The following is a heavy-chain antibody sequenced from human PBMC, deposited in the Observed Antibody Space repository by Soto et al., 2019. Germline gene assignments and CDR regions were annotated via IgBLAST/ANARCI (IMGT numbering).Heavy chain of an antibody. D-gene: IGHD3-3*01. CDR3: AREGELRFLEWLLPPYYMDV. J-gene: IGHJ6*03. CDR2: ISPYNGNT. V-gene: IGHV1-18*01. CDR1: GYTFTNYG. Sequence: GASVKVSCKASGYTFTNYGFSWVRQAPGQGLEWMGWISPYNGNTHYAQNLQGRVTMTTDTSTSTAYMELRSLRSDDTAVYYCAREGELRFLEWLLPPYYMDVWGKGTTVTVSS.